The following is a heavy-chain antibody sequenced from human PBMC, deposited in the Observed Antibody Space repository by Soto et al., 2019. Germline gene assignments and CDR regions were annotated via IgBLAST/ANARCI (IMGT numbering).Heavy chain of an antibody. CDR2: VYYSGST. J-gene: IGHJ3*02. CDR1: GGSVTSDIYY. CDR3: ARIRYSSGWFDAFAI. V-gene: IGHV4-61*01. Sequence: QVRLQESGPGLVKPSETLSLTCTVSGGSVTSDIYYWSWIRQPPGRGLEWIGYVYYSGSTNYNPSLKRRVTISVDTSKHQFSLNLSSVTAADTAVYYCARIRYSSGWFDAFAIWGQGTMVTVSS. D-gene: IGHD6-19*01.